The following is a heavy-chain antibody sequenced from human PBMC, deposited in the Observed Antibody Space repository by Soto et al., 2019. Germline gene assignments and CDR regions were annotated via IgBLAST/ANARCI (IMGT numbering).Heavy chain of an antibody. CDR2: INSDGSST. D-gene: IGHD2-21*02. V-gene: IGHV3-74*01. CDR3: ARDPAPLAYCGGDCYEPNYGMDV. Sequence: GGSLRLSCAASGFTFSSYWMHWVRQAPGKGLVWVSRINSDGSSTSYADSVKGRFTISRDNAKNTLYLQMNSLRAEDSAVYYCARDPAPLAYCGGDCYEPNYGMDVWGQGTTVTVSS. J-gene: IGHJ6*02. CDR1: GFTFSSYW.